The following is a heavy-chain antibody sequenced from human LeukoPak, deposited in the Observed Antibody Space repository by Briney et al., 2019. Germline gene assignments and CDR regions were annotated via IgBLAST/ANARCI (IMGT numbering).Heavy chain of an antibody. CDR1: GYTFTGYY. CDR3: ASVRDGYNFDYYYIDV. Sequence: ASVKVSCKASGYTFTGYYMHLVRQAPGQGLEWMGRINPNSGGTNYAQKFQGRVTMTRDTSISTAYMELSRLRSDDTAVYYCASVRDGYNFDYYYIDVWGKATTVTVSS. V-gene: IGHV1-2*06. D-gene: IGHD5-24*01. J-gene: IGHJ6*03. CDR2: INPNSGGT.